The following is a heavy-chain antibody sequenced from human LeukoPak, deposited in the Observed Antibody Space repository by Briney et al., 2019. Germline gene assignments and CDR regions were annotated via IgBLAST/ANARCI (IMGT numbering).Heavy chain of an antibody. CDR1: GFIASSNY. J-gene: IGHJ4*02. V-gene: IGHV3-53*01. CDR2: IYSGGTT. D-gene: IGHD3-3*01. Sequence: TGGSLRLSCVVSGFIASSNYMSWVRQAPGKGLEWISLIYSGGTTHYADSVMGRFTISRDNSKTTLFLQMNSLKAEDTAVYYCATGGRSGVALEQWGQGTLVTVSS. CDR3: ATGGRSGVALEQ.